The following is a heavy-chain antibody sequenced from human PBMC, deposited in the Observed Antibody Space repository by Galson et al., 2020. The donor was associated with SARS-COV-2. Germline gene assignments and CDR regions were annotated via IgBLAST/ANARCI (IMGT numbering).Heavy chain of an antibody. CDR1: GFTFSSYA. D-gene: IGHD3-3*01. V-gene: IGHV3-30*04. CDR3: ARARITSFGVVILDD. J-gene: IGHJ4*02. Sequence: GGSLRLSCAVSGFTFSSYAMHWVRQAPGKGLEWVAVISYDGSNKYYSDSVKGRFTISRDNSKNTLYLQMNSLRAEDTAVYYCARARITSFGVVILDDWGQGTLFTVSS. CDR2: ISYDGSNK.